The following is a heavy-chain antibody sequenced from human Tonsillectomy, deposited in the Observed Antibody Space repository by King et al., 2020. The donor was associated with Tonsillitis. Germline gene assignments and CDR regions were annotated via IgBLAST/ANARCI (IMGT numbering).Heavy chain of an antibody. CDR2: IWYDGSNN. CDR3: SCDRYCSSTSCYGRGYFDY. Sequence: VQLVESGGGVVQPGRSLRLSCEVSGFSFNSYGMRWVRQAPGKGLEWVAVIWYDGSNNYYAASVKGRFTISSDNSKNTLFLQMNSLRVEDTAVYYCSCDRYCSSTSCYGRGYFDYWGQGALVTVSS. J-gene: IGHJ4*02. D-gene: IGHD2-2*01. V-gene: IGHV3-33*01. CDR1: GFSFNSYG.